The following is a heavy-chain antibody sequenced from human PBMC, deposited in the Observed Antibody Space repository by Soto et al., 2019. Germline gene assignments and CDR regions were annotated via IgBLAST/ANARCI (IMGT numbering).Heavy chain of an antibody. J-gene: IGHJ6*03. CDR1: GYTFTSYD. D-gene: IGHD6-6*01. CDR2: INPSGGST. V-gene: IGHV1-46*03. CDR3: AREVGIAARPTGPTYYYYMDV. Sequence: GASVKVSCKASGYTFTSYDINWVRQATGQGLEWMGRINPSGGSTSYAQKFQGRVTMTRDTSTSTVYMELSSLRSEDTAVYYCAREVGIAARPTGPTYYYYMDVWGKGTTVTVSS.